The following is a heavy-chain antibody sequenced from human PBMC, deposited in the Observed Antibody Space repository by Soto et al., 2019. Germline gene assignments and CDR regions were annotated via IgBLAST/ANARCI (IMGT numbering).Heavy chain of an antibody. Sequence: GESLKISCQGSGYNFASYWISWVRQMPGKGLEWMGRIDPIDSYTNYSPSFQGHVTISADKSISTAYLQWSSLKASDAAMYYFARRYCSSASCPRNYYGMDVWGQGTTVTVSS. D-gene: IGHD2-2*01. J-gene: IGHJ6*02. CDR3: ARRYCSSASCPRNYYGMDV. CDR1: GYNFASYW. CDR2: IDPIDSYT. V-gene: IGHV5-10-1*01.